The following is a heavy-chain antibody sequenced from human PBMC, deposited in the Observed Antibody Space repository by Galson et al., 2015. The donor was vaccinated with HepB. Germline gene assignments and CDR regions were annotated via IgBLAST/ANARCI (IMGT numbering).Heavy chain of an antibody. CDR1: GYTFTSYY. Sequence: SVKVSCKASGYTFTSYYMHWVRQAPGQGLEWMGIINPSGGSTSYAQKFQGRVTMTRDTSTSTVYMELSSLRSEDTAVYYCARDLGGGYSNPNWFDPWGQGTLVTVSS. J-gene: IGHJ5*02. D-gene: IGHD4-11*01. CDR3: ARDLGGGYSNPNWFDP. CDR2: INPSGGST. V-gene: IGHV1-46*01.